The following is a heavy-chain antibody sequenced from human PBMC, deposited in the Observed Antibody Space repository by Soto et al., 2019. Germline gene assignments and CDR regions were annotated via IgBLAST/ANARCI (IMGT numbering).Heavy chain of an antibody. Sequence: SETLCVTSAFYVGSFSVYYWSWIRQPPGKGLDWIGEINHSGSTNYNPSRKSRVTISVDTSKNQFSLKLSSVTAADTAVYYCARKAGLMITFGGANFDYWGQGTMVTVSS. CDR2: INHSGST. CDR1: VGSFSVYY. J-gene: IGHJ4*02. V-gene: IGHV4-34*01. D-gene: IGHD3-16*01. CDR3: ARKAGLMITFGGANFDY.